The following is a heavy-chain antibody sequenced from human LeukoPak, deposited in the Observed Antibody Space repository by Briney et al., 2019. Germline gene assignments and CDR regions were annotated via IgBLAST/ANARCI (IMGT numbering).Heavy chain of an antibody. D-gene: IGHD1-26*01. Sequence: SETLSLTCTDSGDSLRGYYWCWIGQPPGKGLEWIRYTFYSGSTNYNPSLKSRLTISVDTSKNQFSLKLSSVTAADTAVYYCARDIGIYYFDYWGQGTLVTVSS. V-gene: IGHV4-59*01. CDR3: ARDIGIYYFDY. CDR2: TFYSGST. J-gene: IGHJ4*02. CDR1: GDSLRGYY.